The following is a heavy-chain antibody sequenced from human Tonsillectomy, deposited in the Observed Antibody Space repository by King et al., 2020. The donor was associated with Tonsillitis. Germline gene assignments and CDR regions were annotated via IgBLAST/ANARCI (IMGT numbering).Heavy chain of an antibody. J-gene: IGHJ5*02. CDR3: ARGHPRGVPTAIYWFDP. CDR2: MNPNSGHA. CDR1: GYTFSEYE. V-gene: IGHV1-8*01. Sequence: VQLVESGAEVKKPGASVKVSCKTSGYTFSEYEINWVRQATGQGLEWMGWMNPNSGHAGYAPNFQGRVTMTRDTSISTAYMELSSLRSDDTAVYYCARGHPRGVPTAIYWFDPWGQGTLVTVSS. D-gene: IGHD2-2*02.